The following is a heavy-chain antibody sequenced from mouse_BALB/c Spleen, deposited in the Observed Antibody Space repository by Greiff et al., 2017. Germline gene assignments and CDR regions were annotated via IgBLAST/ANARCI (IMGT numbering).Heavy chain of an antibody. J-gene: IGHJ4*01. CDR2: IRYSGST. CDR1: GYSITSGYG. V-gene: IGHV3-1*02. Sequence: EVPLAESGPDLVKPSQSLSLTCTVTGYSITSGYGWHWVRQFPGNKLEWMGYIRYSGSTNYNPSLKSRISITRDTSKNQFFLQLNSVTTEDTATNSCVTEYYAMDYWGQGTSVTGAS. CDR3: VTEYYAMDY.